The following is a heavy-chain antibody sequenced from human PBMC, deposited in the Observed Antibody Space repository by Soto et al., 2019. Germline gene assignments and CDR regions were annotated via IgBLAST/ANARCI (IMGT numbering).Heavy chain of an antibody. CDR1: GYSFTSYW. D-gene: IGHD2-2*01. V-gene: IGHV5-51*01. CDR2: IYPGDSDT. Sequence: PGESLKISCKGSGYSFTSYWIGWVRQMPGKGLEWMGIIYPGDSDTRYSPSFQGQVTISADKSISTAYLQWSSLKASDTAMYYCARQGGYCSSTSCYGYYYYYMDVWGKGTTVTVS. CDR3: ARQGGYCSSTSCYGYYYYYMDV. J-gene: IGHJ6*03.